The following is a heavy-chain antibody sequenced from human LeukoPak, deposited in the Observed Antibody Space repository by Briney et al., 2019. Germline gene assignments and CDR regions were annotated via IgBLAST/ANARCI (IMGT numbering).Heavy chain of an antibody. J-gene: IGHJ4*02. V-gene: IGHV3-21*01. CDR2: ISSSSSYI. Sequence: PGGSLRLSCAASGFIFSNYNMNWVRQAPGKGLEWVSSISSSSSYIYYADSVQGRFTISRDNAENSLYLQMNSLRAEDTAVYYCARTYYYVSGTYYTFDYWGQGTLVTVSS. CDR1: GFIFSNYN. D-gene: IGHD3-10*01. CDR3: ARTYYYVSGTYYTFDY.